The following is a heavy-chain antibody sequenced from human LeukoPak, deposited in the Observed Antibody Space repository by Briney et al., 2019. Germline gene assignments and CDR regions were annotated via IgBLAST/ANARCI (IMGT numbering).Heavy chain of an antibody. V-gene: IGHV3-23*01. D-gene: IGHD5-18*01. J-gene: IGHJ4*02. CDR2: ISGGGDRT. CDR3: VKTRVYNYGYTRDY. Sequence: GGSLRLSSVVTGFNFSTYAMNCVRQAPGKGLEWVSTISGGGDRTYYADFVKGRFTVSRDNSKNTVYLQMSTLRAEDTAIHYCVKTRVYNYGYTRDYWGQGTLVTVSS. CDR1: GFNFSTYA.